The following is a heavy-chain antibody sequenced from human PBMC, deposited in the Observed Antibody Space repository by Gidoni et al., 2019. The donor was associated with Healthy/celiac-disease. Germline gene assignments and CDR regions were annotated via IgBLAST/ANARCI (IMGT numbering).Heavy chain of an antibody. Sequence: EVQLVESGGGLVQPGGSLRLSCAASGFTVSSNYRSWVRQAPGKGLEWVSVIYSGGSTYYADSVKGRFTISRDNSKNTLYLQMNSLRAEDTAVYYCASGIRKNRNYYYYGMDVWGQGTTVTVSS. CDR2: IYSGGST. D-gene: IGHD3-3*02. CDR1: GFTVSSNY. V-gene: IGHV3-66*01. CDR3: ASGIRKNRNYYYYGMDV. J-gene: IGHJ6*02.